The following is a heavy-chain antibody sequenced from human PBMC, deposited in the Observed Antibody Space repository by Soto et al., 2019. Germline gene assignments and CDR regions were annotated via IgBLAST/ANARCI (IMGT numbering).Heavy chain of an antibody. J-gene: IGHJ4*02. CDR2: ISSSGSTK. CDR3: AKVAYSSGWYVLYYFDY. D-gene: IGHD6-19*01. V-gene: IGHV3-48*03. CDR1: GFTFSSDD. Sequence: PGGSLRLSCAASGFTFSSDDMNWVRQAPGKGLEWVSYISSSGSTKYYADSVKGRFTISRDNAKDSLYLQMNSLRAEDAAVYYCAKVAYSSGWYVLYYFDYWGQGTLVTVSS.